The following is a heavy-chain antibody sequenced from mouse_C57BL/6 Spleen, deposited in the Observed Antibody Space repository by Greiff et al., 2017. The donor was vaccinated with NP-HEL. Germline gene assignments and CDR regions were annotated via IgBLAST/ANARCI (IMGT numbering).Heavy chain of an antibody. V-gene: IGHV1-5*01. CDR1: GYTFTSYW. CDR3: TLTTVVARGYFDY. CDR2: IYPGNSDT. Sequence: EVKLVESGTVLARPGASVKMSCKTSGYTFTSYWMHWVKQRPGQGLEWIGAIYPGNSDTSYNQKFKGKAKLTAVTSASTAYMELSSLTNEDSAVYYCTLTTVVARGYFDYWGQGTTLTVSS. J-gene: IGHJ2*01. D-gene: IGHD1-1*01.